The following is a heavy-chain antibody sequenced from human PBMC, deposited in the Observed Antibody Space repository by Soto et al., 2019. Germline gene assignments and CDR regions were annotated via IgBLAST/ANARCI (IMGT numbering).Heavy chain of an antibody. CDR3: ARARRGWIDY. V-gene: IGHV4-30-2*01. CDR2: IYHSGST. CDR1: GGSISSGGYS. J-gene: IGHJ4*02. D-gene: IGHD6-19*01. Sequence: SETLSLTCAVSGGSISSGGYSWSWVRQPPGKGLEWIGYIYHSGSTYYNPSLKSRVTISVDRSKNQFLLRLRSVTAADTAVYYCARARRGWIDYWGQGTLVTVSS.